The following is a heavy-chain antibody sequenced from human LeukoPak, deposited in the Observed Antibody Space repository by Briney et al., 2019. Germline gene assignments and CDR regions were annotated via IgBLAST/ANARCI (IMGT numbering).Heavy chain of an antibody. V-gene: IGHV3-21*01. CDR2: IRRSSGYI. CDR1: GFTFSSYS. Sequence: PGGSLRLSCAASGFTFSSYSMNWVRQAPGKGREWVSSIRRSSGYIFYANLVEGRSTLSRDNAKNSLYLQMNSLRAEDTAVYYCARVGYFVYSGSYRWNFDYWGQGTLVTVSS. J-gene: IGHJ4*02. CDR3: ARVGYFVYSGSYRWNFDY. D-gene: IGHD1-26*01.